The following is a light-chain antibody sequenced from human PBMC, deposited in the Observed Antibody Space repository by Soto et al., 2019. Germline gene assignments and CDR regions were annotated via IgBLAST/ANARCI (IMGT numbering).Light chain of an antibody. CDR1: SGHSNYA. V-gene: IGLV4-69*01. CDR3: QTWATGIRV. Sequence: QPVLTQSPSASASLGASVKLTCTLSSGHSNYAIAWHQQQPEKGPRYLMNLNSDGSYTKGDGIPDRFSGSSSGAERYLTISSLQSEDEADYYCQTWATGIRVFGGGTKLTVL. CDR2: LNSDGSY. J-gene: IGLJ3*02.